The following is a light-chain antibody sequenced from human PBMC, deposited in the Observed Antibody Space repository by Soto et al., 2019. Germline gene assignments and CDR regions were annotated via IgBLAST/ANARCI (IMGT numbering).Light chain of an antibody. CDR2: DVS. CDR3: QQYHNYPVT. CDR1: QGISNH. Sequence: DIEMTQSPPSVSASVGDRVTITCRASQGISNHLAWFQLKPGKAPKSLIYDVSILQSGVPSNFSGSVSGTDFTLTISSLQPEDSATYYCQQYHNYPVTFGGGTKVEIK. J-gene: IGKJ4*01. V-gene: IGKV1-16*02.